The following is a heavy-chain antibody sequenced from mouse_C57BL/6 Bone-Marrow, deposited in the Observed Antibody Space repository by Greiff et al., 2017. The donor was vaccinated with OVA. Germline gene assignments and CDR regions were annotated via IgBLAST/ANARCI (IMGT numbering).Heavy chain of an antibody. CDR3: ARDPYYYAMDY. J-gene: IGHJ4*01. CDR1: GFTFSSYA. V-gene: IGHV5-4*01. CDR2: ISDGGSYT. Sequence: DVKLVESGGGLVKPGGSLKLSCAASGFTFSSYAMSWVRQTPEKRLEWVATISDGGSYTYYPDNVKGRVTISRDNAKNNLYLQMSHLKSEDTAMYYCARDPYYYAMDYWGQGTSVTVSS.